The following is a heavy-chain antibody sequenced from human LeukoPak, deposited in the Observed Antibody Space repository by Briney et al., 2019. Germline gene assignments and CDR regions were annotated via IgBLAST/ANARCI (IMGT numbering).Heavy chain of an antibody. J-gene: IGHJ4*02. Sequence: GRSLRLSCAASGFTFDDYAMHWVRQAPGKGLEWDSSINWNSGSIGYAASVKGRFTISRDNAKNSLYLQMNSLRAEDTALYYCAKGRGSYYYDSSAFDYWGQGTLVTVSS. CDR1: GFTFDDYA. CDR2: INWNSGSI. CDR3: AKGRGSYYYDSSAFDY. V-gene: IGHV3-9*01. D-gene: IGHD3-22*01.